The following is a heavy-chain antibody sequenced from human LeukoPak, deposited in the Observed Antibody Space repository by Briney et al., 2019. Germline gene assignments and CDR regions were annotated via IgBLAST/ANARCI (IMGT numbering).Heavy chain of an antibody. CDR1: GFTFSSYA. CDR2: ISGSGGST. CDR3: AKGSGRGCYDSSGYPPDY. Sequence: PGGSLRLSCAASGFTFSSYAMGWVRQAPGKGLEWVSAISGSGGSTYYADSVKGRFTISRDNSKNTLYLQMNSLRAEDTAVYYCAKGSGRGCYDSSGYPPDYWGQGTLVTVSS. D-gene: IGHD3-22*01. J-gene: IGHJ4*02. V-gene: IGHV3-23*01.